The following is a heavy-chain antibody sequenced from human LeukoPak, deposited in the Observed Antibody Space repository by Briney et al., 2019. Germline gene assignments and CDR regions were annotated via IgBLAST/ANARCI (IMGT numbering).Heavy chain of an antibody. CDR2: ISDTGDNT. CDR3: AKMKGHPLPKYYVDV. D-gene: IGHD1-26*01. J-gene: IGHJ6*01. CDR1: GFTFSGFA. Sequence: PGGSLRLSCAASGFTFSGFAMSWVRRTPGKGLEWVSGISDTGDNTLYADSVKGRFTISRDNSKNKLFLEMNSLRAEDTAIYYCAKMKGHPLPKYYVDVWGQGTTVTASS. V-gene: IGHV3-23*01.